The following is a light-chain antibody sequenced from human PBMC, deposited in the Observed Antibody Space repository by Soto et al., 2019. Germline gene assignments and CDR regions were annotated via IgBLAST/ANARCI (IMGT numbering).Light chain of an antibody. CDR1: LPISNY. V-gene: IGKV1-27*01. CDR3: QKYNSAPLT. J-gene: IGKJ4*01. CDR2: AAS. Sequence: DIQMTQSPSSLSAYVGDRVTITCRASLPISNYLAWYQERLGKIANLLIYAASTLQAGVPSRFSASGSGTDFTLTIISLQPEDVAAYYCQKYNSAPLTFGGGTKVDIK.